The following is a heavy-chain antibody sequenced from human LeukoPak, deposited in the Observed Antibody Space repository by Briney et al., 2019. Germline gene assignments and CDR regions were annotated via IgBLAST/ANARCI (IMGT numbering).Heavy chain of an antibody. J-gene: IGHJ4*02. CDR1: GFTFSNYA. CDR2: ISGSGGST. V-gene: IGHV3-23*01. CDR3: ARDKFLAGV. D-gene: IGHD3-9*01. Sequence: PGGSLRLSCAASGFTFSNYAMNWVRQAPGKGLEWVSTISGSGGSTYYADSVKGRFTISRDNSKNTLYLQMNSLRAEDTAVYYCARDKFLAGVWGQGTLVTVSS.